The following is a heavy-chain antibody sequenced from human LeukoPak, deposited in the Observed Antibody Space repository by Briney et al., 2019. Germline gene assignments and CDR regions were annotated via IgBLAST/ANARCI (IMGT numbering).Heavy chain of an antibody. CDR3: ARDLLLWFGELSGDSDY. D-gene: IGHD3-10*01. J-gene: IGHJ4*02. CDR2: IWYDGSHK. Sequence: GRSLRLSCAASGFTFSSYGMHWVRRAPGKGLEWVADIWYDGSHKYYADSVKGRFTISRDNSKNTLHLQMNSLRAEDTAVYYCARDLLLWFGELSGDSDYWGQGTLVTVSS. V-gene: IGHV3-33*01. CDR1: GFTFSSYG.